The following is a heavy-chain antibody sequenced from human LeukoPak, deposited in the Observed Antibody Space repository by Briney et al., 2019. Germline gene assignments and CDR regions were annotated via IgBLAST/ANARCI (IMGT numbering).Heavy chain of an antibody. CDR1: GFAVSSSY. Sequence: PGGSLRLSCAASGFAVSSSYTSWVRQAPGKGLEWVSVLYSDGSTYYADSVKGRFTISRDNSKNTLDLQMNSLRAEDTAVYYCARVLRYFDWLPNWFDPWGQGTLVTVSS. J-gene: IGHJ5*02. D-gene: IGHD3-9*01. CDR3: ARVLRYFDWLPNWFDP. CDR2: LYSDGST. V-gene: IGHV3-53*01.